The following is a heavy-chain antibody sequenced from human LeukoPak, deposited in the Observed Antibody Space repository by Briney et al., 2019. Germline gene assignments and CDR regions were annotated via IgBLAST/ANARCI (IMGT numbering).Heavy chain of an antibody. Sequence: TGGSLRLSCAASGFTFSSYSMHWVRQAPGKGLEWVAIISYDGSNKYYADSVKGRFTISRDNSKNTLYLQMNSLRAEDTAVYYCAKDLRVRGAKPMRSGGSDYWGQGTLVTVSS. CDR3: AKDLRVRGAKPMRSGGSDY. CDR1: GFTFSSYS. V-gene: IGHV3-30*18. D-gene: IGHD3-10*02. J-gene: IGHJ4*02. CDR2: ISYDGSNK.